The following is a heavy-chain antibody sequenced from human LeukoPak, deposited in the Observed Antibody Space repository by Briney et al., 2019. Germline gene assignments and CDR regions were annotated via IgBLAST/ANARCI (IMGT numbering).Heavy chain of an antibody. V-gene: IGHV3-30*18. D-gene: IGHD6-19*01. J-gene: IGHJ4*02. CDR1: GFTFSSYG. CDR2: ISYDGSNK. CDR3: AKDGGSGWRGDFDY. Sequence: GGSLRLSCAASGFTFSSYGMHWVRQAPGKGLEWVAVISYDGSNKYYAGSVKGRFTISRDNSKNTLYLQMNSLRAEDTAVYYCAKDGGSGWRGDFDYWGQGTLVTVSS.